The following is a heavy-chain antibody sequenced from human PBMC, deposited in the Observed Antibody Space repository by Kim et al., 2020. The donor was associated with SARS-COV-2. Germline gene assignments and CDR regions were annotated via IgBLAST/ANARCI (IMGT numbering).Heavy chain of an antibody. J-gene: IGHJ4*02. V-gene: IGHV3-13*01. Sequence: GSVKGRFPIPRENAKNSLYLQMNSLRAGDTAVYYCARGPLYCSGGSCFDYWGQGTLVTVSS. D-gene: IGHD2-15*01. CDR3: ARGPLYCSGGSCFDY.